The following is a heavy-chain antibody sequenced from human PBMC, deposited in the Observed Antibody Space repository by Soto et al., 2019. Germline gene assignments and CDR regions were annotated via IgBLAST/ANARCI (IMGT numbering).Heavy chain of an antibody. Sequence: QVQVVESGGGVVQPGRSLRLSCAVSGVTVSDYPLHWVRQAPGKGREWVAVMFRDENNKRYADSVKGRFTISRDNSKNILYLQMDSLRPDDTAVYYCAKLTANWGQGTLVTVSS. CDR2: MFRDENNK. CDR1: GVTVSDYP. V-gene: IGHV3-30-3*02. J-gene: IGHJ4*02. CDR3: AKLTAN.